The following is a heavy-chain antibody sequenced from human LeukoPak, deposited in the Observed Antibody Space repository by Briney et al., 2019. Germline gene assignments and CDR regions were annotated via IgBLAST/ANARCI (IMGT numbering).Heavy chain of an antibody. CDR2: IKQDGSEK. Sequence: GGSLRLSCAASGFTFSSYWMSWVRQAPGKGLEWVANIKQDGSEKYYVDSVKGRFTISRDNAKNSLYLQMNSLRAEDTAVYYCARDGTKWPEYFQHWGQGTLVTVSP. J-gene: IGHJ1*01. D-gene: IGHD5-12*01. CDR1: GFTFSSYW. V-gene: IGHV3-7*01. CDR3: ARDGTKWPEYFQH.